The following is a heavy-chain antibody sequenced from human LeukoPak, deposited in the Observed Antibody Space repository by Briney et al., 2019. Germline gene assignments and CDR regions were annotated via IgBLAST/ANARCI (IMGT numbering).Heavy chain of an antibody. V-gene: IGHV1-69*04. CDR1: GGTFSSYA. CDR3: ARTTVTTVYYYGMDV. Sequence: SVKVSCKASGGTFSSYAISWARQAPGRGLEWMGRIIPILGIANYAQKFQGRVTITADKSTSTAYMELSSLRSEDTAVYYCARTTVTTVYYYGMDVWGQGTTVTVSS. D-gene: IGHD4-17*01. CDR2: IIPILGIA. J-gene: IGHJ6*02.